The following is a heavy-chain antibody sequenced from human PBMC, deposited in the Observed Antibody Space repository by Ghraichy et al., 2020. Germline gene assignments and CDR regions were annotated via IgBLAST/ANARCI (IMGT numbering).Heavy chain of an antibody. V-gene: IGHV1-3*01. CDR2: INAGNGNT. CDR1: GYTFTSYA. D-gene: IGHD2-21*01. CDR3: ARDRRGYSPSYYYGMDV. J-gene: IGHJ6*02. Sequence: ASVKVSCKASGYTFTSYAMHWVRQAPGQRLEWMGWINAGNGNTKYSQKFQGRVTITRDTSASTAYMELSSLRSEDTAVYYCARDRRGYSPSYYYGMDVWGQGTTVTVSS.